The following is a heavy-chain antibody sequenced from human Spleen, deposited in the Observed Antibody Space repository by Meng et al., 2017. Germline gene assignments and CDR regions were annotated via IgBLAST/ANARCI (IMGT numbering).Heavy chain of an antibody. V-gene: IGHV1-8*02. CDR1: GYTFTGYY. CDR2: MNPNSGNT. Sequence: ASVKVSCKASGYTFTGYYMHWVRQAPGQGLEWMGWMNPNSGNTGYAQKFQGRVPMTRNTSISTAYMELSSLRSEDTAIYYCARHDYSGFYYGMDVWGQGTTVTVSS. CDR3: ARHDYSGFYYGMDV. J-gene: IGHJ6*02. D-gene: IGHD1-26*01.